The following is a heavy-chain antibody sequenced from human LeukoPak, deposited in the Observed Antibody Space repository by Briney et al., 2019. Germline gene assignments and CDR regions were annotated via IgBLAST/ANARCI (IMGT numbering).Heavy chain of an antibody. V-gene: IGHV3-7*01. CDR3: ANVGLYCSGTNCHEWDFEY. J-gene: IGHJ4*02. D-gene: IGHD2-2*01. CDR2: IKKDGSEK. Sequence: PGGSLRLSCAASGFTFSTYWMSWVRQAPGKGLEWVANIKKDGSEKYYVDSVEGRFTISRDNAKKSLYLQMNSLRSEDTAVYYCANVGLYCSGTNCHEWDFEYWGQGTLVTVSS. CDR1: GFTFSTYW.